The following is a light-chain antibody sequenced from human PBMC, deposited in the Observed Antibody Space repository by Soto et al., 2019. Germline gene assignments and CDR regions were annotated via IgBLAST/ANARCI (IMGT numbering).Light chain of an antibody. V-gene: IGLV2-23*01. Sequence: QSALTQPASVSGSSGQSTTISCTGTSSDVGSYNLVSWYQQHPGKAPKLMIYEGSKRPSGVSNRFSGSKSGNTASLTISGLQAEDEADYYCCSYAGSYVFGTGT. CDR1: SSDVGSYNL. CDR2: EGS. J-gene: IGLJ1*01. CDR3: CSYAGSYV.